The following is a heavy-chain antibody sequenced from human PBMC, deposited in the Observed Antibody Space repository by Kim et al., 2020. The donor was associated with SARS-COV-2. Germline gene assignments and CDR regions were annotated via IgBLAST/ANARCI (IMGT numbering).Heavy chain of an antibody. D-gene: IGHD3-3*01. Sequence: ASVQGRFTISSDDSKNTAYLQMNSLKTEDTAVYYCTRRIIYYDPFYGMDVWGQGTTVTVSS. V-gene: IGHV3-73*01. J-gene: IGHJ6*02. CDR3: TRRIIYYDPFYGMDV.